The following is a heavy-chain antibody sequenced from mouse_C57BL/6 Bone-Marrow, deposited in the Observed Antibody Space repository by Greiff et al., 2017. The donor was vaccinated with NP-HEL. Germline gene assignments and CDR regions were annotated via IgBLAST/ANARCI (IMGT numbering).Heavy chain of an antibody. CDR2: INPNNGGT. D-gene: IGHD1-1*01. V-gene: IGHV1-22*01. J-gene: IGHJ1*03. CDR3: ARILLLRSYWYFDV. CDR1: GYTFTDYN. Sequence: VQLQQSGPELVKPGASVKMSCKASGYTFTDYNMHWVKQSHGKSLEWIGYINPNNGGTSYNQKFKGKATLTVNKSSSTAYMELRSLTSEDSAVYYCARILLLRSYWYFDVWGTGTTVTVSS.